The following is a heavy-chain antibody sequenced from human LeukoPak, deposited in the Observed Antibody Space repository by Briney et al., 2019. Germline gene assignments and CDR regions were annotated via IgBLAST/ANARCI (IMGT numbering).Heavy chain of an antibody. D-gene: IGHD3-22*01. Sequence: QPGGSLRLSCAASGFTFSSYSMNWVRQAPGKGLEWVSYISSSSSTIYYADSVKGRFTISRDNSKNTLYLQMNSLRAEDTAVYYCAGGVDSSGYSAPWGQGTLVTVSS. V-gene: IGHV3-48*01. J-gene: IGHJ5*02. CDR1: GFTFSSYS. CDR2: ISSSSSTI. CDR3: AGGVDSSGYSAP.